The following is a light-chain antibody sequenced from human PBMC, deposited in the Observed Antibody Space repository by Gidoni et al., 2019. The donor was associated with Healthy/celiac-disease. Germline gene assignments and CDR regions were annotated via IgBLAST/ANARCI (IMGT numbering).Light chain of an antibody. CDR2: AAS. Sequence: IQMPQSPSSLSAYVGDRVTITCRASQGISNYFALYQQKPGKVPKLLIYAASTLQSGVPSRFSGSCSGTDFTLTISSLQPEDVATYYCQKYNSAPRTFGQGTKVEIK. CDR1: QGISNY. J-gene: IGKJ1*01. CDR3: QKYNSAPRT. V-gene: IGKV1-27*01.